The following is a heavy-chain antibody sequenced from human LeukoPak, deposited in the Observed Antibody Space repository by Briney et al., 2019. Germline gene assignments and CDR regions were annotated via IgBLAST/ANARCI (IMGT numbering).Heavy chain of an antibody. CDR3: ARDLVVPAAMVY. CDR2: IIPIFGTA. J-gene: IGHJ4*02. D-gene: IGHD2-2*01. V-gene: IGHV1-69*13. Sequence: VASVKVPCKASGGTFSSYAISWVRQAPGQGLEWMGGIIPIFGTANYAQKFQGRVAITADESTSTAYMELSSLRSEDTAVYYCARDLVVPAAMVYWGQGTLVTVSS. CDR1: GGTFSSYA.